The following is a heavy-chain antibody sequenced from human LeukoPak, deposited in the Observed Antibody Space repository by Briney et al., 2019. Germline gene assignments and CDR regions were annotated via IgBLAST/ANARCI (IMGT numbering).Heavy chain of an antibody. Sequence: SETLSLTCAVYGGSFSGYYWSWIRQPPGKGLEWIGEINHSGSTNYNPSLKSRVTISVDTSKNQFSLKLSSVTAADTAVYYCARVGYSGYDNRGSFDYWGQGTLVTVSS. D-gene: IGHD5-12*01. J-gene: IGHJ4*02. CDR1: GGSFSGYY. CDR3: ARVGYSGYDNRGSFDY. CDR2: INHSGST. V-gene: IGHV4-34*01.